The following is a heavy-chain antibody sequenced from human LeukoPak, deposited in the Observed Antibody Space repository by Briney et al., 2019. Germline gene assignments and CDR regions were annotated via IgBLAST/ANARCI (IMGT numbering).Heavy chain of an antibody. Sequence: SETLSLTCAVYGGSFSGYYWSWIRQPPGQGLEGIGEINHSGSTNYNPSLKSRVTISVVTSKNQFSLKLSSVTAADTAVYYCARRAKRYSYGLTYQIPYNWFDPWGQGTLVTVSS. CDR3: ARRAKRYSYGLTYQIPYNWFDP. CDR2: INHSGST. J-gene: IGHJ5*02. CDR1: GGSFSGYY. V-gene: IGHV4-34*01. D-gene: IGHD5-18*01.